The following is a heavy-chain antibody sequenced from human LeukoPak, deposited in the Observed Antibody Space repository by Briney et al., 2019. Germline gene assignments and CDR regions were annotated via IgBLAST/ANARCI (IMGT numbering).Heavy chain of an antibody. CDR2: INSDGSDT. V-gene: IGHV3-74*01. CDR3: ARDTFFGIYYLGYFFDY. Sequence: PGGSLRLSCAASGFIFSSYWMHWVRQAPGKGLVWVSRINSDGSDTTYADSVKGRFTISRDNAKNMLYLQMNSLRDEDTAVYYCARDTFFGIYYLGYFFDYWGQGNLVTVSS. D-gene: IGHD1-26*01. J-gene: IGHJ4*02. CDR1: GFIFSSYW.